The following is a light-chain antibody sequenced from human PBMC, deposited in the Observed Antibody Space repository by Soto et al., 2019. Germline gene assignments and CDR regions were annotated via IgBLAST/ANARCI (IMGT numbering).Light chain of an antibody. J-gene: IGKJ1*01. Sequence: VVMTQSPPILSVSPWERDNMSCRASQSVGINVAWYQQKPGQAPRLLIYGASTRATGSPDRFSASGSATEFTLTISSLLSEDFAVYYCQQYNDWPRTFGQGTKVDIK. V-gene: IGKV3-15*01. CDR3: QQYNDWPRT. CDR2: GAS. CDR1: QSVGIN.